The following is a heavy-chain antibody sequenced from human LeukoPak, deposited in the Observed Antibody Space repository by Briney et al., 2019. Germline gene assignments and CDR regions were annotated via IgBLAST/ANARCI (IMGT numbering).Heavy chain of an antibody. J-gene: IGHJ5*02. D-gene: IGHD6-13*01. CDR1: GYSISSGYY. Sequence: SENLSLTCTVSGYSISSGYYWGWIRQPPGKGLEWIGSIYYSGSTYYNPSLKSRVTISVDTSKNQFSLKLSSVTAADTAVYYCAREAAAGPPNWFDPWGQGTLVTVSS. CDR3: AREAAAGPPNWFDP. V-gene: IGHV4-38-2*02. CDR2: IYYSGST.